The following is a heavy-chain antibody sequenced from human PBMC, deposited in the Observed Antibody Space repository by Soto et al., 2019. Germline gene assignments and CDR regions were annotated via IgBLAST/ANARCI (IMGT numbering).Heavy chain of an antibody. CDR2: IIPLFGTT. Sequence: QVQVVQSGVEVRRPGSSVKVSCKASGDTFKNCVISWVRQAPGQGLEWMGGIIPLFGTTDFAQRFQGRLRITTDESTTTAYMELSRLRSEDTATYYCAAELGFGKLSVVLGQGTTVIVSS. CDR3: AAELGFGKLSVV. CDR1: GDTFKNCV. D-gene: IGHD3-10*01. V-gene: IGHV1-69*01. J-gene: IGHJ6*02.